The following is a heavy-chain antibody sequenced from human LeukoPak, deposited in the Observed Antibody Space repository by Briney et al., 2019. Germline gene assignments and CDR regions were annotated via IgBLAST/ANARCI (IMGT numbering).Heavy chain of an antibody. CDR1: GFTFSSYG. CDR2: ITSDGSST. Sequence: QPGGSLRLSCAASGFTFSSYGMHWVRQAPGKGLVWVSVITSDGSSTSYADSVKGRFTISRDNAKNTLYLQMNTLRVEDTAVYYCARDPSGTSTPSFDDWGEGTMVTVSS. D-gene: IGHD1-14*01. CDR3: ARDPSGTSTPSFDD. V-gene: IGHV3-74*01. J-gene: IGHJ4*02.